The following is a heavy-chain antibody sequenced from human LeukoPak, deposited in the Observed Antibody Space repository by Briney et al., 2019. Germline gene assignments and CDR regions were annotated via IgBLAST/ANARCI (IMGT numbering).Heavy chain of an antibody. CDR2: IYTSGST. J-gene: IGHJ4*02. D-gene: IGHD3-22*01. V-gene: IGHV4-61*02. Sequence: SETLSLTCTVSGGSISSGSYYWSWIRQPAGKGLEWIGRIYTSGSTNYNPSLKSRVTISVDTSKNQFSLKLSSVTAADTAVYYCASESFEGGYFDYWGQGTLVTVSS. CDR1: GGSISSGSYY. CDR3: ASESFEGGYFDY.